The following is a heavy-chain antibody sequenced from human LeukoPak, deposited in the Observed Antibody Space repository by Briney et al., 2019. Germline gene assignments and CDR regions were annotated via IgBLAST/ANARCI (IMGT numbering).Heavy chain of an antibody. Sequence: SETLSLTCTVSGGSISSYYWSWIRQPPGKGLEWIGHIYYSGNTNDNPSLKSRVTISVDTSKNQFTLKLSSVTAADTAVYYCARVVPGVGTGDAFDIWGQGTMVTVSS. CDR3: ARVVPGVGTGDAFDI. CDR1: GGSISSYY. J-gene: IGHJ3*02. V-gene: IGHV4-59*01. CDR2: IYYSGNT. D-gene: IGHD2-21*02.